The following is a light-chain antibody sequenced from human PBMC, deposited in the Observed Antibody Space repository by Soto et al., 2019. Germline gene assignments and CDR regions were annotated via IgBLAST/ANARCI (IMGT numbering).Light chain of an antibody. CDR2: DVT. V-gene: IGLV2-14*01. CDR3: TSFAGSGTYV. CDR1: SSDVGGYNY. J-gene: IGLJ1*01. Sequence: QSALTQPASVSGSPGQSFAISCTGTSSDVGGYNYVSWYQQYPGKAPKLIIFDVTNRPSGVSDRFSGSKSGSTASLTISGLQADDEADYYCTSFAGSGTYVFGTGTKVTVL.